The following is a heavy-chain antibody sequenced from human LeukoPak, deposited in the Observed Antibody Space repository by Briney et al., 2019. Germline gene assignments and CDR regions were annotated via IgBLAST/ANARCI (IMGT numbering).Heavy chain of an antibody. CDR1: GFTFSSYA. CDR3: AKDMSSSAGFDY. J-gene: IGHJ4*02. D-gene: IGHD6-6*01. V-gene: IGHV3-30*02. CDR2: IRYDGSNK. Sequence: GGSLRLSCAASGFTFSSYAMHWVRQAPGKGLEWVTFIRYDGSNKYYADSVKGRFSISRDNSQNTLYLQMNSLRTEDTAVYYCAKDMSSSAGFDYWGQGTLVTVSS.